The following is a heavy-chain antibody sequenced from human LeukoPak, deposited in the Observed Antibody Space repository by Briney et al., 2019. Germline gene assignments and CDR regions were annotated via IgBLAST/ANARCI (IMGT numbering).Heavy chain of an antibody. J-gene: IGHJ4*02. D-gene: IGHD2-2*01. CDR1: GFTFNNYG. V-gene: IGHV3-30*18. Sequence: GGSLRLSCAASGFTFNNYGMHWVRQAPGKGLEWVAVISYDGRNKHYPDSVKGRFTISRDISTDTLWLQMDSLRTEDTVVYYCAKGPLRGTAAAIDYWGQGTLVTVSS. CDR3: AKGPLRGTAAAIDY. CDR2: ISYDGRNK.